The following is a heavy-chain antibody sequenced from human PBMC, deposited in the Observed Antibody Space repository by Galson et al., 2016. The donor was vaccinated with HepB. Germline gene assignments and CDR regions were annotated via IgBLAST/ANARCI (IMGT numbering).Heavy chain of an antibody. D-gene: IGHD7-27*01. V-gene: IGHV3-13*01. CDR3: ARVGIRDAFDV. CDR1: GFIFSTYD. J-gene: IGHJ3*01. CDR2: IGTADDT. Sequence: SLRLSCAASGFIFSTYDMHWVRQVTGKGLEWVSGIGTADDTYYPDSVKGRFIISRENAKNPSYLQMNRLRAGDTAVYYCARVGIRDAFDVWGRGTMVTVSS.